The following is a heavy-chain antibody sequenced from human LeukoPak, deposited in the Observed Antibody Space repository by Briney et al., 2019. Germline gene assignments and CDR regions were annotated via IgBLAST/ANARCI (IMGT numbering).Heavy chain of an antibody. J-gene: IGHJ6*02. CDR2: IYPGDSDT. CDR3: ARAYSYGYYYYYYGMDV. D-gene: IGHD5-18*01. Sequence: ESLKISCKGSGYSFTSYWIGWVRQMPGKGLEWMGIIYPGDSDTRYSPSFQGQVTISADKSISTAYLQWSSLKASDTAMYYCARAYSYGYYYYYYGMDVWGQGTTVTVSS. CDR1: GYSFTSYW. V-gene: IGHV5-51*01.